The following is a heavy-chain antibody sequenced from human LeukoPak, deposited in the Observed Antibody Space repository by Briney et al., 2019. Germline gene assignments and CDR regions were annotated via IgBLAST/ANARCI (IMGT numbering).Heavy chain of an antibody. Sequence: SETLSLTCTISGYSISSGYYWGWIRQSPGKGLEWIGNFYHSGSTYYNPSLKSRVTFSVDTSKNQFSLKLSSVTAADTAVYYCARSSWSLFDYWGQGTLVTVSS. D-gene: IGHD1-26*01. V-gene: IGHV4-38-2*02. CDR1: GYSISSGYY. CDR3: ARSSWSLFDY. J-gene: IGHJ4*02. CDR2: FYHSGST.